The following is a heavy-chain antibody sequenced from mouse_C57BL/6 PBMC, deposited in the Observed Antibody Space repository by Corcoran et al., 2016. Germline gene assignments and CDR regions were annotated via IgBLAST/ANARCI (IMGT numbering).Heavy chain of an antibody. J-gene: IGHJ1*03. CDR1: GYTFTDYY. Sequence: EVQLQQSGPELVKPGASVKISCKASGYTFTDYYMNWVKQSHGKSLEWIGDINPNNGGTSYNQKFKGKATLTVDKSSSTAYMELRSLTSEDSAVYYCASYCDEGYFDVWGTGTTVTVSS. CDR3: ASYCDEGYFDV. V-gene: IGHV1-26*01. CDR2: INPNNGGT. D-gene: IGHD2-4*01.